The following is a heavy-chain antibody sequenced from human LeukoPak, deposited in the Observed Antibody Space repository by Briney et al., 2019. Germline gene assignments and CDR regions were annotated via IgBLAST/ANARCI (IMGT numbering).Heavy chain of an antibody. J-gene: IGHJ4*02. V-gene: IGHV3-7*01. CDR1: GFTVSSNY. CDR3: ARDASGSYYDY. Sequence: GGSLRLSCTASGFTVSSNYMTWVRQAPGKGLEWVANINQDGSEKYYVDSVKGRFTISRDNAKNSLYLQMDSLRAEDTAMYYCARDASGSYYDYWGQGTLVTVSS. CDR2: INQDGSEK. D-gene: IGHD1-26*01.